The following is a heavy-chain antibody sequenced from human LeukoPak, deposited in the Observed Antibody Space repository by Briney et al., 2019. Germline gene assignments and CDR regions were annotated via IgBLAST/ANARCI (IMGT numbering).Heavy chain of an antibody. CDR3: ARDKNYYGSGSPSLDAFDI. V-gene: IGHV3-30-3*01. CDR2: ISYDGSNK. J-gene: IGHJ3*02. D-gene: IGHD3-10*01. Sequence: GRSLRLSCAASGFTFSSYAMHWVRQAPGKGLEWVAVISYDGSNKYYADSVKGRFTISRDNSKNTLYLHMNSLGAEDTAVYYCARDKNYYGSGSPSLDAFDIWGQGTMVTVSS. CDR1: GFTFSSYA.